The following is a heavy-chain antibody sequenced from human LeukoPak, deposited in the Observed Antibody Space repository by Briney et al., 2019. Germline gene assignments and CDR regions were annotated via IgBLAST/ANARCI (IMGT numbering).Heavy chain of an antibody. V-gene: IGHV5-51*01. Sequence: PGESLKISCKGSGYSFTSYWIGWVRQMPGKGLEWMGIIYPGDSDTRYSPSFQGQVTISADRSISTAYLQWSSLKASDIAMYYCARIPEQQLVLSWSDPWGQGTLVTVSS. CDR3: ARIPEQQLVLSWSDP. CDR1: GYSFTSYW. J-gene: IGHJ5*02. CDR2: IYPGDSDT. D-gene: IGHD6-13*01.